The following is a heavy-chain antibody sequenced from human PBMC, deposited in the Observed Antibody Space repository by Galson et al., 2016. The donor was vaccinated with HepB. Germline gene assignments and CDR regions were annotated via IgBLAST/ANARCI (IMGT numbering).Heavy chain of an antibody. CDR3: AKDKYYDTSALIDY. CDR1: RFTFSSYA. CDR2: ISGSGGST. J-gene: IGHJ4*02. Sequence: SLRLSCAASRFTFSSYAMSWVRQAPGKGLEWVSGISGSGGSTYYADSVRGRFTISRDNSKNTLYLQMNTLRAEDTAVYYCAKDKYYDTSALIDYWGQGTLVTVSS. V-gene: IGHV3-23*01. D-gene: IGHD3-22*01.